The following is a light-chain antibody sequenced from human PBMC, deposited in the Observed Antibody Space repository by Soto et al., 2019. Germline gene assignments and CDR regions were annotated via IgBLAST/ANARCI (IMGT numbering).Light chain of an antibody. Sequence: DIQMTQSPSTLSASVGDRVTITCRASQSISCWLAWYQQKPGKAPDRLIYTASSLESGVPSRFSGSGSGTEFTLTISSLQPDDFATYCCQQYSTYSLTFGGGTKLEIK. CDR1: QSISCW. J-gene: IGKJ4*01. CDR2: TAS. V-gene: IGKV1-5*03. CDR3: QQYSTYSLT.